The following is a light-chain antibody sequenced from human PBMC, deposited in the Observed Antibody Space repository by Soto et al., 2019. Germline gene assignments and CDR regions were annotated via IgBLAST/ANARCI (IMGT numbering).Light chain of an antibody. CDR3: IAWDDSLHGRV. J-gene: IGLJ3*02. CDR1: NSNIGSHT. V-gene: IGLV1-44*01. CDR2: DDD. Sequence: QSVLTQPHSASGTPGQRLIISCSGSNSNIGSHTVNWYHHVPGTAPRLLIYDDDERPSGVPDRFSGSKSGTSASLAISGLLAEDQAYYFCIAWDDSLHGRVFGGGTKLTVL.